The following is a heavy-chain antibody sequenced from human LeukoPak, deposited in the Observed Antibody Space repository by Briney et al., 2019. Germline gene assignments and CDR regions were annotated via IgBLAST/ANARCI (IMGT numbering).Heavy chain of an antibody. D-gene: IGHD2-8*02. CDR2: IRGSGDRT. CDR3: AKDGLGHWWGLGFDY. CDR1: GFTFSSYA. V-gene: IGHV3-23*01. Sequence: PGGSLRLSCAASGFTFSSYAMSWVRQAPGKGLEWVSAIRGSGDRTHYADSVKGRFTISRDNSKNTLYLQMNSLRAEDTAVYYCAKDGLGHWWGLGFDYWGQGTLVTVSS. J-gene: IGHJ4*02.